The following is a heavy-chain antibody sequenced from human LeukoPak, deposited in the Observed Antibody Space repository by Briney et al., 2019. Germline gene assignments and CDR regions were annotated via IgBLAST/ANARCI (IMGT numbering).Heavy chain of an antibody. CDR2: ISYDGTNK. CDR3: ARDSMVRGATGPFFDY. J-gene: IGHJ4*02. D-gene: IGHD3-10*01. Sequence: GRSLRLSCAASEFTLSTYSMHWVRQAPGKGLEWVTVISYDGTNKYYADSVKGRFTISRDNSKSMVYLQMNSLRAEDTAVYYCARDSMVRGATGPFFDYWGQGTLVTVSS. CDR1: EFTLSTYS. V-gene: IGHV3-30-3*01.